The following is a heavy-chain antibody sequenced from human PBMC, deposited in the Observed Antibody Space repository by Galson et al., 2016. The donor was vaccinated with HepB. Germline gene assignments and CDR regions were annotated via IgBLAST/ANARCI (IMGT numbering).Heavy chain of an antibody. CDR2: IIPTVDTA. D-gene: IGHD5-12*01. CDR1: GGSFSSHA. J-gene: IGHJ6*02. CDR3: ARGLGYDDGMDV. V-gene: IGHV1-69*01. Sequence: FGGSFSSHAISWVRQAPGQGPEWMGGIIPTVDTAKYAQKFQGRVTITADESTTTIYMDVSSLRYEDTAVYYCARGLGYDDGMDVWGQGTTVTVSS.